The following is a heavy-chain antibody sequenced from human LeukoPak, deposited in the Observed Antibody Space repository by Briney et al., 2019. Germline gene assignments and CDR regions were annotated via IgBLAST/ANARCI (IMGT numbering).Heavy chain of an antibody. CDR2: ISGSGGST. D-gene: IGHD2-21*01. CDR1: GFTFSSYA. V-gene: IGHV3-23*01. CDR3: ASRGRYCGGDCYYYYYYYYMDV. J-gene: IGHJ6*03. Sequence: GGSLRLSCAASGFTFSSYAMSWVRQAPGKGLEWVSAISGSGGSTYYADSVKGRFTISRDNSKNTLYLQMNSLRAEDTAVYYCASRGRYCGGDCYYYYYYYYMDVWGKGTTVTVSS.